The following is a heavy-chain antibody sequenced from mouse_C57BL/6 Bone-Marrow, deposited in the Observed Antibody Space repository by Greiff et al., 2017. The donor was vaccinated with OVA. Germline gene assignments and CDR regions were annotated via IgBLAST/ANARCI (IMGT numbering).Heavy chain of an antibody. CDR2: IYPGSGST. CDR1: GYTFTSYW. D-gene: IGHD1-1*01. CDR3: ARRGNGSSFDY. J-gene: IGHJ2*01. V-gene: IGHV1-55*01. Sequence: QVQLQQPGAELVKPGASVKMSCTASGYTFTSYWITWVKQRPGQGLEWIGDIYPGSGSTNYNEKFKSKATLTVDTSSSTAYMQLSSLTSEDYAVYYCARRGNGSSFDYGGQGTTLTVSS.